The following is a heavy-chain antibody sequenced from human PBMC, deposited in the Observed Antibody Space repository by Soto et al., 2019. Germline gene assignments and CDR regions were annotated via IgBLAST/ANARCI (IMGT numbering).Heavy chain of an antibody. Sequence: PGGSLRLSCAASGFSFSDGAMHWVRQAPGQGLEWVAVITYDGSNKYYADSVRGRFTISRDNSKSTLYLQMDSLIIDDTAVYYCARDVGTQLDFWSTSGMDVWGQGTTVTVSS. J-gene: IGHJ6*02. D-gene: IGHD3-3*01. CDR2: ITYDGSNK. CDR1: GFSFSDGA. V-gene: IGHV3-30-3*01. CDR3: ARDVGTQLDFWSTSGMDV.